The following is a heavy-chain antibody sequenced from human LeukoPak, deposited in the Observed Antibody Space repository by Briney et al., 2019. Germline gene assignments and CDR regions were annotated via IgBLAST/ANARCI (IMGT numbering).Heavy chain of an antibody. CDR1: GFTFSSYA. CDR3: AREPGEDYYDSSGYYDY. V-gene: IGHV3-64*01. Sequence: GGSLRLSCAASGFTFSSYAMHWVRQAPGKGLEYVSAISSNGGSTYYANSVKGRFTISRDNAKNSLYLQMNSLRAEDTAVYYCAREPGEDYYDSSGYYDYWGQGTLVTVSS. J-gene: IGHJ4*02. CDR2: ISSNGGST. D-gene: IGHD3-22*01.